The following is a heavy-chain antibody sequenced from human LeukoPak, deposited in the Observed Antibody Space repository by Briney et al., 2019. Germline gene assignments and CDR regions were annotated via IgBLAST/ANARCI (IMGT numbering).Heavy chain of an antibody. V-gene: IGHV4-59*01. D-gene: IGHD3-22*01. CDR1: GGAISRYY. J-gene: IGHJ1*01. Sequence: SETLSLTCSVSGGAISRYYWSWIRQPPGKGLEWIGYIYYSGSTNYNPSLKSRVTISVDTSKNQFSLKLSSVTAADTAVYYCARALPGLLPPAFQHWGQGTLVTVSS. CDR2: IYYSGST. CDR3: ARALPGLLPPAFQH.